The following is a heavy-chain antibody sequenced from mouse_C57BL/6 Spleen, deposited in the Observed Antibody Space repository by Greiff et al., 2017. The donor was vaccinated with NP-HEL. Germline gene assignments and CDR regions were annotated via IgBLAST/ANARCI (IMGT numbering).Heavy chain of an antibody. J-gene: IGHJ2*01. CDR2: IYPRDGST. V-gene: IGHV1-85*01. Sequence: QVQLQQSGPELVKPGASVKLSCKASGYTFTSYDINWVKQRPGQGLEWIGWIYPRDGSTKYNEKFKGKATLTVDTSSSTAYMELHSLTSEDSAVYFCARGGVYYSNYWDGDYYFDYWGQGTTLTVSS. CDR3: ARGGVYYSNYWDGDYYFDY. D-gene: IGHD2-5*01. CDR1: GYTFTSYD.